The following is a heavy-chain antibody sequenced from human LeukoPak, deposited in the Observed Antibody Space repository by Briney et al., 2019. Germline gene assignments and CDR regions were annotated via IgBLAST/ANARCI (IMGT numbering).Heavy chain of an antibody. Sequence: GGSLRLSCAASGFTFSSYWMSWVRQAPGKGLEWVANIKQDGSEKYYVDSVKGRFTISRDDAKNSLYLQMNSLRVEDTAVYYCARSPPLWNGDAFDIWGQGTMVTVSS. V-gene: IGHV3-7*01. CDR2: IKQDGSEK. J-gene: IGHJ3*02. CDR1: GFTFSSYW. CDR3: ARSPPLWNGDAFDI. D-gene: IGHD1-1*01.